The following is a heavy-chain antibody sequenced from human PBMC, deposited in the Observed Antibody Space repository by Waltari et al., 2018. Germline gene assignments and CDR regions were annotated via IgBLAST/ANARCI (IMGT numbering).Heavy chain of an antibody. J-gene: IGHJ4*02. CDR2: IKSKTDGGTT. V-gene: IGHV3-15*01. CDR3: TTCSQPVLRFLEWLNYFDY. Sequence: EVQLVESGGGLVKPGGSLRLSCAASGFTFSNAWMSWVRQAPGKGLEWVGRIKSKTDGGTTDYAATVKGRFTISRDDSKNTLYLQMNSLKTEDTAVYYCTTCSQPVLRFLEWLNYFDYWGQGTLVTVSS. D-gene: IGHD3-3*01. CDR1: GFTFSNAW.